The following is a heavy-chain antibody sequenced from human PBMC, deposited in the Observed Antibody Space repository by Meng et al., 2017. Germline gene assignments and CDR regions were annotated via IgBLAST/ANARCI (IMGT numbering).Heavy chain of an antibody. CDR1: GGSISSYY. D-gene: IGHD2-21*02. J-gene: IGHJ6*02. Sequence: SETLSLTCTVSGGSISSYYWSWIRQPPGKGLEWIGYIYYSGSTNYNPSLKSRVTISVDTSKNQFSLKLSSVTAADTAVYYCARDETYCGGDCYQPGDYYGMDVWGQGTTVTVSS. CDR2: IYYSGST. CDR3: ARDETYCGGDCYQPGDYYGMDV. V-gene: IGHV4-59*01.